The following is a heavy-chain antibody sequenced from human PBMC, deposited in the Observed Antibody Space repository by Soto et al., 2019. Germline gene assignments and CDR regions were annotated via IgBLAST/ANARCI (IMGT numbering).Heavy chain of an antibody. V-gene: IGHV4-30-2*01. CDR1: GGSISSGGYS. D-gene: IGHD2-15*01. CDR2: IYHSGST. CDR3: AREARCSGGSCRHAFDI. Sequence: SETLSLTCAVSGGSISSGGYSWSWIRQPPGKGLEWIGYIYHSGSTYYNPSLKSRVTISVDRSKNQFSLKLSSVTAADTAVYYCAREARCSGGSCRHAFDIWGQGTMVNVS. J-gene: IGHJ3*02.